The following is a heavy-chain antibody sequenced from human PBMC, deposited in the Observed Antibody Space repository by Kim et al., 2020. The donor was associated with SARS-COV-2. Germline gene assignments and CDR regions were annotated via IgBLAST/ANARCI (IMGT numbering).Heavy chain of an antibody. D-gene: IGHD3-10*01. CDR3: ARDGAGSRSNYVVFDI. Sequence: SETLSLTCTVSGDSVSDRTFYWSWIRQPPGKGLEWIGKIYYRENTQYNPSLKSRVTMSMDTSKNQLSLKVTSVTAADTAVYYCARDGAGSRSNYVVFDIWGQGTKVTVSS. CDR2: IYYRENT. J-gene: IGHJ3*02. V-gene: IGHV4-61*01. CDR1: GDSVSDRTFY.